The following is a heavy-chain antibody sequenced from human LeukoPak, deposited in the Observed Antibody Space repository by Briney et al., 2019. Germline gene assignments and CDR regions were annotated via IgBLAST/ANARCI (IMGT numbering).Heavy chain of an antibody. CDR3: ARDFYYGSGSSSGYFDY. D-gene: IGHD3-10*01. CDR2: IKQDGSEK. V-gene: IGHV3-7*01. CDR1: GFTFSSYW. Sequence: GGSLRLSCAASGFTFSSYWMSWVRQAPGKGLEWVTNIKQDGSEKYYVDSVKGRFTISRDNAKNSLYLQMNSLRAEDTAVYYCARDFYYGSGSSSGYFDYWGQGTLVTVSS. J-gene: IGHJ4*02.